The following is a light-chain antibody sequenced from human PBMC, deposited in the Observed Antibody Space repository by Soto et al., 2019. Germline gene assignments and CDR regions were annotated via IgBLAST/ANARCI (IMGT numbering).Light chain of an antibody. Sequence: QSVLTQPPSASGSPGQSVTISCTGTKSDIGVYDFVSWYQHHPGKAPRLIIYEVVQRPSGVPDRFSGSKSGNTASLTVSGLQAADEADYFCKSYAGSSTYVFGSGTKV. V-gene: IGLV2-8*01. CDR1: KSDIGVYDF. J-gene: IGLJ1*01. CDR2: EVV. CDR3: KSYAGSSTYV.